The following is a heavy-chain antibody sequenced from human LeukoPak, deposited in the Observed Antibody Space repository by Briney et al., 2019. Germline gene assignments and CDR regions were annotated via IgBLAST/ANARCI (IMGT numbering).Heavy chain of an antibody. J-gene: IGHJ4*02. Sequence: SETLSLTCAVSGGSISSGGYWSWVRQPPGKGLEWIGQIYISGSTNYNPSLDSRVTMSLDKSRNQLSLRLKSMTAAGTAVYYCTRHGSYSHGFWGQGALVTVAS. CDR1: GGSISSGGY. V-gene: IGHV4-4*02. D-gene: IGHD3-10*01. CDR2: IYISGST. CDR3: TRHGSYSHGF.